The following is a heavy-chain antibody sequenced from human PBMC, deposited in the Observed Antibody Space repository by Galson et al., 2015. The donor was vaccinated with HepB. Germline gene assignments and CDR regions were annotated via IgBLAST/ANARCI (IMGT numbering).Heavy chain of an antibody. CDR3: ARLAVVPAAIAWNYYYYMDV. J-gene: IGHJ6*03. Sequence: QSGAEVKKPGESLRISCKGSGYSFTSYWISWVRQMPGKGLEWMGRIDPSDSYTNYSPSFQGHVTISADKSISTAYLQWSSLKASDTAMYYCARLAVVPAAIAWNYYYYMDVWGKGTTVTVSS. CDR2: IDPSDSYT. V-gene: IGHV5-10-1*01. D-gene: IGHD2-2*01. CDR1: GYSFTSYW.